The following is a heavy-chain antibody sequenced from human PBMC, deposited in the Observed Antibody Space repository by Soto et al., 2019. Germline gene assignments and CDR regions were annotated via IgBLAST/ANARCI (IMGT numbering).Heavy chain of an antibody. CDR3: AGQWAAGYGAFDP. CDR1: GGSISNNRW. V-gene: IGHV4-4*02. J-gene: IGHJ5*02. Sequence: QVKLQASGPGLEKPSGTLSLTCAVSGGSISNNRWWTWVRQAPGKGLEWIGEIHDRGSTNYNLSLKRRATVSIDRSKNQFSLEMRAVTAADTAVYYCAGQWAAGYGAFDPWGQGTLVTVSS. CDR2: IHDRGST. D-gene: IGHD3-9*01.